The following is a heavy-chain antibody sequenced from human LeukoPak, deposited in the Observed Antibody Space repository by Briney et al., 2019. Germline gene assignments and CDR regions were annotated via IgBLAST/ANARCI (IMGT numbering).Heavy chain of an antibody. J-gene: IGHJ3*02. CDR2: INPSGGST. CDR3: ARDFSGYYHYSASDI. Sequence: GASVKVSCKASGYTFTSYYMHWVRQAPGQGLEWMGIINPSGGSTSYAQKFQGRVTMTRDTSTSTVYMELSSLRSEDTAVYYCARDFSGYYHYSASDIWGQGTMVTVSS. V-gene: IGHV1-46*01. CDR1: GYTFTSYY. D-gene: IGHD3-22*01.